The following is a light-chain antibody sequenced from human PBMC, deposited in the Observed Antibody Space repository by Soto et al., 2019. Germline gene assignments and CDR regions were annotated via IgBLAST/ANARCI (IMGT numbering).Light chain of an antibody. J-gene: IGLJ2*01. V-gene: IGLV2-8*01. Sequence: QSALTQPPSASGSPGQSVTISCTGTSSDVGDYNYVSWYQHHPGKAPKLMIYEVSKRPSGVPDRFSGSKSGNTASLTVSGRQADDDADYYCSSYAGSNNFVVFGGGTRLTVL. CDR2: EVS. CDR3: SSYAGSNNFVV. CDR1: SSDVGDYNY.